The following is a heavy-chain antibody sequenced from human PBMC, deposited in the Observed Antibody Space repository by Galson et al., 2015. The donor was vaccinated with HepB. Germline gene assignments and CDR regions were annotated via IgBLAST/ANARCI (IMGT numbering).Heavy chain of an antibody. J-gene: IGHJ4*02. V-gene: IGHV3-23*01. CDR3: AKGVSSVWPKHCFDS. CDR1: GFTFATYA. D-gene: IGHD6-19*01. Sequence: SLRLSCAASGFTFATYAMNWVRQTPGKGLEWVSTISSSGGGTYYSDSVKGRFTISRDHSKDTLYLQMNSLRAEDTAVYYCAKGVSSVWPKHCFDSWGQGTLVTVSS. CDR2: ISSSGGGT.